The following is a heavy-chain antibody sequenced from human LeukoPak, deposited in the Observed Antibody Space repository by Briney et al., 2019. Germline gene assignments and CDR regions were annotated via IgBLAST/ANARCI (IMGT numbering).Heavy chain of an antibody. Sequence: SETLSLTCTVSGGSISSGDYYWSWIRQPPGKGLEWIGYIYYSGSTYYNPSLKSRVTISVDTSKNQFSLKLSSVTAADTAVYYCARGVYYDSSGLDYWGQGTLVTVSS. V-gene: IGHV4-30-4*01. CDR3: ARGVYYDSSGLDY. CDR2: IYYSGST. D-gene: IGHD3-22*01. J-gene: IGHJ4*02. CDR1: GGSISSGDYY.